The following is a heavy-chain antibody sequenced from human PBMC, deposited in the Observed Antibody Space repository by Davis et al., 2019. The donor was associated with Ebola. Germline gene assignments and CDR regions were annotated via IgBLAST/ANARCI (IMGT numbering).Heavy chain of an antibody. CDR3: ARHVYYDFWSGFGPYGMDV. CDR1: GGSFSGYY. Sequence: MPSETLSLTCAVYGGSFSGYYWSWIRQPPGKGLEWIGEINHSGSTNYDPSLKSRVTISLDTSKNQFSLKLSSVTAADTAVYYCARHVYYDFWSGFGPYGMDVWGQGTTVTVSS. D-gene: IGHD3-3*01. J-gene: IGHJ6*02. CDR2: INHSGST. V-gene: IGHV4-34*01.